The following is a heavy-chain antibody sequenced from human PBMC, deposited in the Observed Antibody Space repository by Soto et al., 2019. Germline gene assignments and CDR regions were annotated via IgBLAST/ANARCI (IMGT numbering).Heavy chain of an antibody. CDR2: ISYDGSNK. CDR1: GFTFSSYG. D-gene: IGHD2-15*01. CDR3: APSRSWAGNGDYFDY. V-gene: IGHV3-30*03. J-gene: IGHJ4*02. Sequence: GGSLRLSCAASGFTFSSYGMHWVRQAPGKGLEWVAVISYDGSNKYYADSVKGRFTIPRDNSKNTLYLQMNSLRAEDTAVYYCAPSRSWAGNGDYFDYWGQGTLVTVSS.